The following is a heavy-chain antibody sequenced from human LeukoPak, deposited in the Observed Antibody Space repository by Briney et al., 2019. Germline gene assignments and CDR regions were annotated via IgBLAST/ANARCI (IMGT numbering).Heavy chain of an antibody. CDR2: IIPVFDTA. CDR1: GDTFSNYD. J-gene: IGHJ4*02. V-gene: IGHV1-69*05. Sequence: ASVKVSCKASGDTFSNYDVTWMRQAPGQGLEWMGRIIPVFDTAKYAQNFQGRVTMTTDESSSTAYMELYSLRSEDTAVYYCALSAEKQLVYFDFWGQGTLVTVSS. CDR3: ALSAEKQLVYFDF. D-gene: IGHD6-13*01.